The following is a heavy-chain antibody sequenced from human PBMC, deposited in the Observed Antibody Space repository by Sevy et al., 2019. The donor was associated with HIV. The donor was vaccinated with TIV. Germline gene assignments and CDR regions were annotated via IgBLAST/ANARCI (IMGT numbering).Heavy chain of an antibody. CDR3: GRAGGNTDWGVDV. J-gene: IGHJ6*02. V-gene: IGHV4-59*01. CDR2: VDYSGST. D-gene: IGHD3-9*01. Sequence: SETLSLTCTVSGGSISSYYWSWIRQTPGKGLEWIGYVDYSGSTNANPSLKSRVTISVDTSKSQLSLKMKSVTAADTAVYYCGRAGGNTDWGVDVWGQGTTVTVSS. CDR1: GGSISSYY.